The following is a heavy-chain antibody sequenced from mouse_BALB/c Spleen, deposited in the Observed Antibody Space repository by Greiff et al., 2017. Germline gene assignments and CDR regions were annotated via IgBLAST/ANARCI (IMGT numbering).Heavy chain of an antibody. CDR3: ARGSGYRAMDY. Sequence: EVKLVESGPGLVKPSQSLSLTCPVTGYSITSDYAWNWIRQFPGNKLEWMGYISYSGSTSYNPSLKSRISITRDTSKNQFFLQLNSVTTEDTATYYCARGSGYRAMDYWGQGTSVTVSS. D-gene: IGHD3-1*01. CDR2: ISYSGST. J-gene: IGHJ4*01. CDR1: GYSITSDYA. V-gene: IGHV3-2*02.